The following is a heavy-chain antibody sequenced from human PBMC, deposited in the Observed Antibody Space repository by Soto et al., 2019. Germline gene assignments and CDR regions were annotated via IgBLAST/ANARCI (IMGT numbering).Heavy chain of an antibody. Sequence: QVQLQQWGAGLLKPSGTLSLTCAVYGGSFSGYYWSWIRQPPGKGLEWIGEINHSGVTNYKPSLKRRVTISVDTSKNQFSLQLKSVTAADTALYYCARFNGSYYYAMDVWGQGSTVTVSS. CDR2: INHSGVT. CDR1: GGSFSGYY. J-gene: IGHJ6*02. CDR3: ARFNGSYYYAMDV. D-gene: IGHD2-8*01. V-gene: IGHV4-34*01.